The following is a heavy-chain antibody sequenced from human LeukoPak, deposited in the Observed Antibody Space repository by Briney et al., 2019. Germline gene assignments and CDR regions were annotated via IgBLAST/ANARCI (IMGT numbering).Heavy chain of an antibody. D-gene: IGHD4-17*01. J-gene: IGHJ4*02. Sequence: SETLSLTCTVSGGSISSYYWSWIRQPPGKGLEWIGYIYYSGSTNYNPSLKSRVTISVDTSKNQFSLRLSSVTAADTAVYYCARSPDYGDYFDYWGQGTLVTVSS. V-gene: IGHV4-59*01. CDR2: IYYSGST. CDR3: ARSPDYGDYFDY. CDR1: GGSISSYY.